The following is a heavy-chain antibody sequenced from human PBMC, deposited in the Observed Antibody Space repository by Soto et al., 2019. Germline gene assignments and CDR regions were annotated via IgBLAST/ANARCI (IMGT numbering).Heavy chain of an antibody. D-gene: IGHD5-12*01. CDR2: ISYSGSI. CDR1: GGSISSYQ. V-gene: IGHV4-59*01. CDR3: ARKYSAFDY. Sequence: SETLSLTCTVSGGSISSYQWSWIRQAPGRGLEWIGYISYSGSITYNPSLKSRVTISLDTSKNQFSLKLSSVTASDTAVYYCARKYSAFDYWGQGTLVTVSS. J-gene: IGHJ4*02.